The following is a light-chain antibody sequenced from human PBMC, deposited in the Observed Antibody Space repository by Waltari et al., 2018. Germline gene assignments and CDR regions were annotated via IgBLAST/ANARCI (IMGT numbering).Light chain of an antibody. J-gene: IGLJ3*02. CDR1: SFDIGAYNY. CDR3: SSYTNTKPFVL. V-gene: IGLV2-14*03. CDR2: DVT. Sequence: PGQSITISCIGTSFDIGAYNYVSWYQQYPGSAPKLLIFDVTKRPSGVSDRFSASKSANTASLTISGLQAEDEADYYCSSYTNTKPFVLFGGGTKLTVL.